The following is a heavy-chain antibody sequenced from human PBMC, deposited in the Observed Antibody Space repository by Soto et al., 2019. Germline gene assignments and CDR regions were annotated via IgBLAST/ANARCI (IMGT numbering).Heavy chain of an antibody. CDR2: IIPIFGTA. Sequence: QVQLVQSGAEVKKPGSSVKVSCKASGGTFSSYAISWVRQAPGQGLEWMGGIIPIFGTANYAQKFQGRVTITADESTSTAYMELSSLRSEVTAVYYCARGITMVRGNPGGFDPWGQGTLVTVSS. D-gene: IGHD3-10*01. V-gene: IGHV1-69*01. CDR1: GGTFSSYA. CDR3: ARGITMVRGNPGGFDP. J-gene: IGHJ5*02.